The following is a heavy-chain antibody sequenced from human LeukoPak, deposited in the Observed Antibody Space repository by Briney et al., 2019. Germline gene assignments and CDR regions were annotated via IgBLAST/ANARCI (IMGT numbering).Heavy chain of an antibody. D-gene: IGHD2-21*02. Sequence: ASVKVSCKASGYTFTSYGISWVRQAPGQGLEWMGWISAYNGNTNYAQKLQGRVTMTTDTSTSTAYMELRSLRSDDTAVYYCARVPEGRYRGGDCYLSDYWGQGTLVTVSS. J-gene: IGHJ4*02. V-gene: IGHV1-18*01. CDR3: ARVPEGRYRGGDCYLSDY. CDR1: GYTFTSYG. CDR2: ISAYNGNT.